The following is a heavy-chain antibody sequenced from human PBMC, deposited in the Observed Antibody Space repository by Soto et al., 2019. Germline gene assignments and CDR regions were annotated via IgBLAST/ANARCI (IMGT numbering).Heavy chain of an antibody. CDR3: ARARVITIFGVVIPQPSWIDP. V-gene: IGHV4-59*01. CDR1: GGSISSYY. J-gene: IGHJ5*02. D-gene: IGHD3-3*01. Sequence: PSETLSLTCTVSGGSISSYYWSWIRQPPGKGLEWIGYIYYSGSTNYNPSLKSRVTISVDTSKNQFSLKLSSVTAADTAVYYCARARVITIFGVVIPQPSWIDPWGQGTLVTVSA. CDR2: IYYSGST.